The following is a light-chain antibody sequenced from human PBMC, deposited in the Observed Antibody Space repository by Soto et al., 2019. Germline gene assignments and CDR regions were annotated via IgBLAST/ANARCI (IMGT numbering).Light chain of an antibody. J-gene: IGLJ1*01. CDR2: DVS. V-gene: IGLV2-11*01. CDR3: FSYAGSYTSRV. Sequence: QSALTQPRSVSGSPGQSVTLSCTGTSSDVGGYNYVSWYQQHPGKAPKLMIYDVSKRRSGVPDRFSGSKSGNTASLTISGLQAEDEADYYCFSYAGSYTSRVFGTGTKLTVL. CDR1: SSDVGGYNY.